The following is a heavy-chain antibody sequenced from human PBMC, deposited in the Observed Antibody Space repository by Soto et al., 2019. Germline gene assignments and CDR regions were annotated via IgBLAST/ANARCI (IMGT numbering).Heavy chain of an antibody. D-gene: IGHD2-2*01. CDR3: AKVSGYCSSTSCYAPYYFDY. V-gene: IGHV3-23*01. CDR1: GFTFSSYA. J-gene: IGHJ4*02. Sequence: EVQLLESGGGLVQPGGSLRLSCAASGFTFSSYAMSWVRQAPGKGLEWVSAISGSGGSTYYADSVKGRFTISRDNSKNTLYLQMNSLRAEDTAVYYCAKVSGYCSSTSCYAPYYFDYWRQGTLVTVSS. CDR2: ISGSGGST.